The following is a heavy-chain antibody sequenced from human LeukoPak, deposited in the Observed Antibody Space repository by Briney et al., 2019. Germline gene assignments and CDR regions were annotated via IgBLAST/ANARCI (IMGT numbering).Heavy chain of an antibody. J-gene: IGHJ4*02. Sequence: GGSLRLSSTASGFSFNTYWMTWVRQAPGKGLEWVANIKPDGDTTNYLDSVKGRFTISRDNAKSSLHLQMNGLTAEDTAVYYCSRGPSTTLTTFWGQGTMVTVSS. V-gene: IGHV3-7*01. D-gene: IGHD4-17*01. CDR2: IKPDGDTT. CDR1: GFSFNTYW. CDR3: SRGPSTTLTTF.